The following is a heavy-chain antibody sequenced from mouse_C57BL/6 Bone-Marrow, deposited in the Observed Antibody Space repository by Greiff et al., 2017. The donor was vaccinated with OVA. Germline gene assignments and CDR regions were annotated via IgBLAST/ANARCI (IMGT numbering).Heavy chain of an antibody. D-gene: IGHD2-1*01. CDR3: ARGYGNSAWFAY. Sequence: VRLQQPGAELVKPGASVKLSCKASGYTFTSYWMHWVKQRPGQGLEWIGMIHPNSGSTNYNEKFKSKATLTVDKSSSTAYMQLSSLTSEDSAVYYCARGYGNSAWFAYWGQGTLVTVSA. CDR2: IHPNSGST. CDR1: GYTFTSYW. V-gene: IGHV1-64*01. J-gene: IGHJ3*01.